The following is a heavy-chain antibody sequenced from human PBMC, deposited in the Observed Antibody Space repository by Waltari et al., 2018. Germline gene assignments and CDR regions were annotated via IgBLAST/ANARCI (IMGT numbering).Heavy chain of an antibody. CDR2: IIPIFGTA. D-gene: IGHD2-2*01. CDR3: ASGIVVVPAAGTYYYYYYGMDV. CDR1: GGTFSSYA. Sequence: QVQLVQSGAEVKKPGSSVKVSCKASGGTFSSYAISWVRQAPGQGLEWLGGIIPIFGTANYAQKFQGRVTITADESTSTAYMELSSLRSEDTAVYYCASGIVVVPAAGTYYYYYYGMDVWGQGTTVTVSS. J-gene: IGHJ6*02. V-gene: IGHV1-69*01.